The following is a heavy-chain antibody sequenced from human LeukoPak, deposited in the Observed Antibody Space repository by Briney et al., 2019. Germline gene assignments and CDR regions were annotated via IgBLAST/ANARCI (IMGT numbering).Heavy chain of an antibody. CDR1: GGSFSGYY. J-gene: IGHJ4*02. D-gene: IGHD2-2*01. V-gene: IGHV4-34*01. CDR3: ARYTRYRSSTSCYYRTYYFDY. Sequence: PSETLSLTCAVYGGSFSGYYWSWIRQPPGKGLEWIGEINHSGSTYYNPSLKSRVTISVDTSKNQFSLKLSSVTAADTAVYYCARYTRYRSSTSCYYRTYYFDYWGQGTLVTVSS. CDR2: INHSGST.